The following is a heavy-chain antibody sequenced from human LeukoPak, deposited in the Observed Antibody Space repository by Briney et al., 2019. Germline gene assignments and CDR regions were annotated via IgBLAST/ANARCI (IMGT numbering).Heavy chain of an antibody. CDR3: AREAYTIMVY. CDR1: GYTFTSYF. J-gene: IGHJ4*02. CDR2: INPSAGST. V-gene: IGHV1-46*01. Sequence: EASVKVSCKASGYTFTSYFKHWVRQAPGQGLEWMGIINPSAGSTSYAQKFQGRVTMTRDTSTSTVYMELSSLRSEDTAVYYCAREAYTIMVYWGQGSLVTVSS. D-gene: IGHD5-24*01.